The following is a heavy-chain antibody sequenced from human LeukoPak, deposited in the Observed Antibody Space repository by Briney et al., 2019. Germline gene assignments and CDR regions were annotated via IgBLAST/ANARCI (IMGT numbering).Heavy chain of an antibody. CDR1: GFTFSSYS. J-gene: IGHJ1*01. CDR3: AKSAWHDYVWVSYRNLLFHH. V-gene: IGHV3-23*01. D-gene: IGHD3-16*02. CDR2: ISGSGGST. Sequence: PTGGSLRLSCAASGFTFSSYSMSWVRQAPGKGLEWVSAISGSGGSTYYADSVKGRFTISRDNSKNTLYLQMNSLRAEDTAVYYCAKSAWHDYVWVSYRNLLFHHWGQGTLVTVSS.